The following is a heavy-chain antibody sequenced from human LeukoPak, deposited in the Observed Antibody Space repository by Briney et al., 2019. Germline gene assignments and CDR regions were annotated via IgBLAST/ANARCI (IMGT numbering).Heavy chain of an antibody. Sequence: PGGSLRLSCAASDFSVGSNYMTWVRQAPGKGLEWVSFIYSVGTTFYADSVKGRFTISRDTSKNTLYLQMNSLRAEDTAVYYCARDRSAAGTDWGQGTLVTVSA. V-gene: IGHV3-66*01. CDR3: ARDRSAAGTD. CDR2: IYSVGTT. J-gene: IGHJ4*02. CDR1: DFSVGSNY. D-gene: IGHD6-13*01.